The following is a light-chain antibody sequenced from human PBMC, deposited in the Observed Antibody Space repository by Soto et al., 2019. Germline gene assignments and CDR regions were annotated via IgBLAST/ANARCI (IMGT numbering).Light chain of an antibody. CDR2: AAS. J-gene: IGKJ2*01. Sequence: DIQMTKSPSSLSASVQDRVTITCRASQSISSYLNWYQQKPGKSHKLVIYAASSLLSGVPSRFSGSGSGTDFTLTIRSLQPEDLAAYYCQQSYSTPYTFGKGTKLEVK. V-gene: IGKV1-39*01. CDR3: QQSYSTPYT. CDR1: QSISSY.